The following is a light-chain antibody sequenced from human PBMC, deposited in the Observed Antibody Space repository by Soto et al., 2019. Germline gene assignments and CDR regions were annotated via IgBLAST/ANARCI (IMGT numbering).Light chain of an antibody. Sequence: DIQMTQSPSTLSASVGDRVTITCRASQSISNWLAWYQQKPGKAPNLLIYDASTLESGVPARFSGSGSGTEFTLTISSLQPDDFAAYYCQQYNSYSWTFGQGTQVEI. CDR2: DAS. CDR1: QSISNW. V-gene: IGKV1-5*01. CDR3: QQYNSYSWT. J-gene: IGKJ1*01.